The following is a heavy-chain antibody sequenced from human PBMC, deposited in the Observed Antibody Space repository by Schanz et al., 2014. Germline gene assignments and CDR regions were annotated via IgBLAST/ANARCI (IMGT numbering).Heavy chain of an antibody. CDR3: ARGGRDCSGGGCHYPYNYYGMDV. D-gene: IGHD2-15*01. J-gene: IGHJ6*02. Sequence: VQLQQWGAGRLRPAETLSLTCAVYGGSVSGYFWTWIRQSPRKGLEWIGEINYSGSAHYNPSLTSRLTRAVDASKSQLSLKMKSVSAADTAVDYCARGGRDCSGGGCHYPYNYYGMDVGGQGTTVTVSS. CDR2: INYSGSA. V-gene: IGHV4-34*01. CDR1: GGSVSGYF.